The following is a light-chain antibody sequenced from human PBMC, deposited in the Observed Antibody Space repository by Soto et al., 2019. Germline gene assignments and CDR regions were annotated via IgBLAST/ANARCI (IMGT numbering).Light chain of an antibody. Sequence: QSALTQPPSASGSPGQSVTISCTGTSSDVGGYDYVSWYQQHPGQAPKLIIYEVSKRPSGVPDRFSGSKSGNTASLTVSGLQADDEADYYCRSYAGSVLFGGGTQLTVL. V-gene: IGLV2-8*01. CDR1: SSDVGGYDY. J-gene: IGLJ2*01. CDR2: EVS. CDR3: RSYAGSVL.